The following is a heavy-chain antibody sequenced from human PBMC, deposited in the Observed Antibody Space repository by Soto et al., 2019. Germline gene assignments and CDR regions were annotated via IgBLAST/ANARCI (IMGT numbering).Heavy chain of an antibody. J-gene: IGHJ4*02. Sequence: QVQLVQSGAEVKKPGSSLKVSCKASGGTFSSYAISWVRQAPGQGLEWMGGILPIVGTANYAQKFQGRVTITADESTSTAYMELSSLRSEDTAVYYCARVGTDSSSDYWGQGTLVTVSS. CDR2: ILPIVGTA. D-gene: IGHD2-21*02. CDR1: GGTFSSYA. V-gene: IGHV1-69*01. CDR3: ARVGTDSSSDY.